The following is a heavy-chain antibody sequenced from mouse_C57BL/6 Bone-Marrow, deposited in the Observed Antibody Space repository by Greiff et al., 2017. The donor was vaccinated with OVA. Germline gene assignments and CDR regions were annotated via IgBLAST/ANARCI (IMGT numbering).Heavy chain of an antibody. V-gene: IGHV5-17*01. Sequence: EVKLMESGGGLVKPGGSLKLSCAASGFTFSDYGMHWVRQAPETGLEWVAYISSGSSTIYYADTVKGRFTISRDNAKNTLFLQMTSLRSEDTAMYYCATGDMDYWGQGTSVTVSS. CDR2: ISSGSSTI. CDR3: ATGDMDY. J-gene: IGHJ4*01. CDR1: GFTFSDYG.